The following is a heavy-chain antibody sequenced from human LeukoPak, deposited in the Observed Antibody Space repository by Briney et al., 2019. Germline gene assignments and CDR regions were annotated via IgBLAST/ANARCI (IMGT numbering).Heavy chain of an antibody. CDR1: GFTFSSYA. Sequence: GGSLRLSCAASGFTFSSYAMSWVRQAPGKRLEWVSAISGSGGSTYYADSVKGRFTISRDNSKNTLYLQMNSLRAEDTAVYYCAKGTGTGYSSGWYDYWGQGTLVTVSS. CDR2: ISGSGGST. J-gene: IGHJ4*02. CDR3: AKGTGTGYSSGWYDY. V-gene: IGHV3-23*01. D-gene: IGHD6-19*01.